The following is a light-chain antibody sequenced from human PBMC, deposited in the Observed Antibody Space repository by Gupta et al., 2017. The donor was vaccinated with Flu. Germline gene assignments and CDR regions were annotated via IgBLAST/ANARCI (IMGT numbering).Light chain of an antibody. Sequence: QSAPTQPRSVSGSPGQSVTIPCTGPTHDVGSYNNRVSWSEQRPGQPPKLIIYEVTKRTTGIPDRFSGSKSGNTASLTISGHQAEDEADYYCSSHAGRFSWVFGTGTTVTVL. CDR1: THDVGSYNN. V-gene: IGLV2-11*01. J-gene: IGLJ1*01. CDR2: EVT. CDR3: SSHAGRFSWV.